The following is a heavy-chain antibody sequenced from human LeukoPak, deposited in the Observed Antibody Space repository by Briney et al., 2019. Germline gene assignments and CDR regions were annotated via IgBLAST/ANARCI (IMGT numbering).Heavy chain of an antibody. CDR2: ISSSGSTI. J-gene: IGHJ4*02. V-gene: IGHV3-48*03. CDR3: AKGGGGDYYDSSGHVFDY. Sequence: GGSLRLSCAASGFTFSSYEMNWVRQAPGNGLEWVSYISSSGSTIYYADSVKGRFTICRDNAKNSLYLQMNSLRAEDTAVHYCAKGGGGDYYDSSGHVFDYWGQGTLVTVSS. CDR1: GFTFSSYE. D-gene: IGHD3-22*01.